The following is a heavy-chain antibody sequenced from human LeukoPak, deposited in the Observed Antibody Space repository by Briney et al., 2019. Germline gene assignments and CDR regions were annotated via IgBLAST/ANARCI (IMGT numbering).Heavy chain of an antibody. J-gene: IGHJ4*02. CDR2: IYTSGST. CDR3: ARAGYDTATGYPGVFDD. V-gene: IGHV4-61*02. D-gene: IGHD3-9*01. Sequence: KTSETLSLTCTVSGGSISSGSYYWNWIRQPAGKAPEYIGRIYTSGSTSYNPSLETRVTISLDTPKNQLSLNLRSVTAADTAVYYCARAGYDTATGYPGVFDDWGPGTLVTVSS. CDR1: GGSISSGSYY.